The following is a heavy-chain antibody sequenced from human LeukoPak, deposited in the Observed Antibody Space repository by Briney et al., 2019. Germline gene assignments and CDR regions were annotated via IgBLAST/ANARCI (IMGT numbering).Heavy chain of an antibody. J-gene: IGHJ4*02. V-gene: IGHV1-18*03. CDR2: ISAYNGNT. D-gene: IGHD3-10*01. CDR3: AGAPYGSGSYYAQLDY. Sequence: ASVKVSCKASGYTFTSYGISWVRQAPGQGLEWMGWISAYNGNTNYAQKLQGRVTMTTDTSTSTAYMELRSLRSDDMAVYYCAGAPYGSGSYYAQLDYWGQGTLVTVSS. CDR1: GYTFTSYG.